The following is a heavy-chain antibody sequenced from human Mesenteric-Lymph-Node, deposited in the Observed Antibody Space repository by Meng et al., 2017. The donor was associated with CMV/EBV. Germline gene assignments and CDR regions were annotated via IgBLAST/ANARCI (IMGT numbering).Heavy chain of an antibody. CDR2: IYYSGST. CDR1: GGSISSSNYY. D-gene: IGHD3-10*01. J-gene: IGHJ6*02. V-gene: IGHV4-39*07. Sequence: SETLSLTCAVYGGSISSSNYYWGWIRQPPGKGLEWIGNIYYSGSTYYNPSLKSRVTISVDTSKNQFSLRLSSVTAADTAVYYCARALESGFVWGQGTTVTVSS. CDR3: ARALESGFV.